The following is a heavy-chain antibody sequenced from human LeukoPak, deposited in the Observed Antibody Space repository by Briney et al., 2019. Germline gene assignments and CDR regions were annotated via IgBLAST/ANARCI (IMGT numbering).Heavy chain of an antibody. CDR1: GFSSGDYA. J-gene: IGHJ3*02. CDR3: SRVPIRTVTLFIVVRGQDVFDI. V-gene: IGHV3-49*03. D-gene: IGHD2-21*01. Sequence: GGSLRLSCTASGFSSGDYAMSWFRQAPGKGLEWVAFIRSKAYGGTAHYAASVDGGFTISRDDSKNIAYLQMNSLKTEDTAVYYCSRVPIRTVTLFIVVRGQDVFDIWGPGTMVTVSS. CDR2: IRSKAYGGTA.